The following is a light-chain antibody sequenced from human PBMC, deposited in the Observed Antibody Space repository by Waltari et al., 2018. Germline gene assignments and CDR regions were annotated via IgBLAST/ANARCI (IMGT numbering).Light chain of an antibody. CDR3: QQSYSSPPT. V-gene: IGKV1-39*01. CDR1: QNIASY. CDR2: AAS. J-gene: IGKJ1*01. Sequence: DIQMTQSPSSLSGSVGDRVTISCRASQNIASYLHWYQQKPGKAPDLLIYAASSLQSGVPSRFSGSGSGTDFTLTISSLQPDDFATYYCQQSYSSPPTFGQGTNVEI.